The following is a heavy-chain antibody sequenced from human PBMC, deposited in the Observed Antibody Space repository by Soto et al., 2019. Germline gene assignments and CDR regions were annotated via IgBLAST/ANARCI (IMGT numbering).Heavy chain of an antibody. CDR1: GYTFTSYD. CDR3: ARGRDYDFWSGYYGMDV. D-gene: IGHD3-3*01. J-gene: IGHJ6*02. V-gene: IGHV1-8*01. CDR2: MNPNSGNT. Sequence: ASVKVSCKASGYTFTSYDINWVRQATGQGLEWMGWMNPNSGNTGYAQKFQGRVTMTRNTSISTAYMELSSLRSEDTAVYYCARGRDYDFWSGYYGMDVWGQGTTVTVYS.